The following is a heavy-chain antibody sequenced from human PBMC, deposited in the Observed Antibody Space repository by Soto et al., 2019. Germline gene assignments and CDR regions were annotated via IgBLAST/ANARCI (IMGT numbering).Heavy chain of an antibody. CDR1: GFTFDDYA. CDR3: AKGGYSSGWYTPLAYNWFDP. V-gene: IGHV3-9*01. Sequence: HPGGSLRLSCAASGFTFDDYAMHWVRQAPGKGLEWVSGISWNSGSIGYADSVKGRFTISRDNAKNSLYLQMNSLRAEDTALYYCAKGGYSSGWYTPLAYNWFDPWGQGTLVTVSS. CDR2: ISWNSGSI. J-gene: IGHJ5*02. D-gene: IGHD6-19*01.